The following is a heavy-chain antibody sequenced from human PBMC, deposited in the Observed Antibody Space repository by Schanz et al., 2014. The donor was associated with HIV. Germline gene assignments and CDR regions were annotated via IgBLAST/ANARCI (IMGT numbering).Heavy chain of an antibody. CDR2: INHSGRA. J-gene: IGHJ4*02. CDR1: GGSFSAYY. CDR3: ARDGGRRGGQRQLFAY. D-gene: IGHD1-1*01. Sequence: QVQLHQWGAGLLKPSETLSLTCAVYGGSFSAYYWSWIRQPPGKALEWIGEINHSGRASTHPSRRGGVTMSVDTPKNQFSLKLSSVPAADTAFYYCARDGGRRGGQRQLFAYWGQGTLVTVSS. V-gene: IGHV4-34*01.